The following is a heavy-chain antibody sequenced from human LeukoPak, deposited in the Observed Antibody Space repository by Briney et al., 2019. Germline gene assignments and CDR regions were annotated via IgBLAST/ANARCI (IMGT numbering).Heavy chain of an antibody. CDR3: ARDPRTYYYDSSGYYYRR. CDR1: GFTVSSNY. J-gene: IGHJ4*02. D-gene: IGHD3-22*01. CDR2: IYSGGST. Sequence: GGSLRLSCAASGFTVSSNYMSWVRQAPGKGLEWVSVIYSGGSTYYADSVKGRFTISRDNSKNTLYLQMNSLRAEDTAVYYCARDPRTYYYDSSGYYYRRWGQGTLVTVSS. V-gene: IGHV3-53*01.